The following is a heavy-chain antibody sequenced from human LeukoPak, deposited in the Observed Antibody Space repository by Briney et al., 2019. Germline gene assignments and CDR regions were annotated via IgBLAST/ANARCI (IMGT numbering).Heavy chain of an antibody. J-gene: IGHJ5*02. Sequence: SETLSLTCTVSGGSISSGGYYWSWIRQHPGKGLEWIGYIYYSGSTYYNPSLKSRVTISVDTSKNQFSLKLSSVTAADTAVYYCARVSEDMVRGVITNWFDPWGQGTLVTVSS. D-gene: IGHD3-10*01. CDR1: GGSISSGGYY. CDR3: ARVSEDMVRGVITNWFDP. CDR2: IYYSGST. V-gene: IGHV4-31*03.